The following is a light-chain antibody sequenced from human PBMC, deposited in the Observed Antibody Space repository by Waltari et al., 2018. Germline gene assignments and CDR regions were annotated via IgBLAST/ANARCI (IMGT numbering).Light chain of an antibody. CDR3: QHYVSLPVT. V-gene: IGKV3-20*01. CDR1: QSVSRA. J-gene: IGKJ1*01. Sequence: EIVLTQSPGTLSLSTGDRATLSSRASQSVSRALAWYQQNPGQAPRLLIYGASNKATGIPDRFSGSGSGTDFSLIISRLEPEDFAVYYCQHYVSLPVTFGQGTKVEIK. CDR2: GAS.